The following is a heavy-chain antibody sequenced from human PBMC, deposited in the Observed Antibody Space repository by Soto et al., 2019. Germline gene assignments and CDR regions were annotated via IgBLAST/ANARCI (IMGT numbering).Heavy chain of an antibody. CDR3: AKFYYGSELFYHYGMDV. CDR1: GFTFSSYA. D-gene: IGHD3-10*01. CDR2: ISYDGSNK. J-gene: IGHJ6*02. Sequence: PGGSLRLSCASSGFTFSSYAMHWVRQAPGKGLEWVAVISYDGSNKYYADSVKGRFTISRDRSKNTLCLQMNTLRAEDTAVYHCAKFYYGSELFYHYGMDVWGQGATVTVSS. V-gene: IGHV3-30-3*01.